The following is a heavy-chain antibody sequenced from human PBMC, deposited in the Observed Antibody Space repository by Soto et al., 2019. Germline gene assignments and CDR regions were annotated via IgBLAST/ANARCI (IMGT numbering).Heavy chain of an antibody. CDR2: VHSDGTTT. D-gene: IGHD3-10*01. V-gene: IGHV3-74*01. J-gene: IGHJ3*01. CDR1: GCTFDYYW. CDR3: ARGDRGGFDL. Sequence: EVQLVESGGGLVQPGESLRLSCAASGCTFDYYWMHWVRQAPGKGLVWVSRVHSDGTTTTYADSVKGRFTISRDTARNTVSLQMSSLRAEDPAIYYCARGDRGGFDLWGHGTVVTVSS.